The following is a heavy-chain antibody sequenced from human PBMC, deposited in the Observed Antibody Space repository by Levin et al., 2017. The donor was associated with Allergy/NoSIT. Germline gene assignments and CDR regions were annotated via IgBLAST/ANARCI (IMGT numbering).Heavy chain of an antibody. CDR1: GFTFASYA. J-gene: IGHJ3*01. CDR2: VSASGSNT. CDR3: AKGRGYCSGGTCYYPNDAFDL. Sequence: LSLTCAASGFTFASYAMTWVRQAPGKGLEWVSGVSASGSNTDYADSVKGRFTISRDNSKNTLYLQMNSLRAEDTAVFYCAKGRGYCSGGTCYYPNDAFDLWGQGTMFTVSS. V-gene: IGHV3-23*01. D-gene: IGHD2-15*01.